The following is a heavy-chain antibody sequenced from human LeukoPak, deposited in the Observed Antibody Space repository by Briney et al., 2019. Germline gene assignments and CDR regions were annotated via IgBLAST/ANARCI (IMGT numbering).Heavy chain of an antibody. J-gene: IGHJ6*03. V-gene: IGHV1-69*05. CDR3: ARSLFRTSGSYYYMDV. D-gene: IGHD3-10*01. CDR2: IIPLFGTA. CDR1: GGTFSSYA. Sequence: GASVKVSCKASGGTFSSYAISWVRQAPGQGLEWMGRIIPLFGTADYAEKFQGRVTITTGESTSTAYMELSSLRSEDTAVYYCARSLFRTSGSYYYMDVWDKGTAVTVSS.